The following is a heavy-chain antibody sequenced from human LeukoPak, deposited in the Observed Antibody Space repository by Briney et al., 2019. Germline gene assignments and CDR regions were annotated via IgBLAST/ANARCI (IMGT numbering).Heavy chain of an antibody. J-gene: IGHJ4*02. CDR3: ARGEATYYDVLTGYSFDY. V-gene: IGHV3-74*01. CDR2: INSDGSST. D-gene: IGHD3-9*01. CDR1: GFTFDDYA. Sequence: GGSLRLSCAASGFTFDDYAMHWVRQAPGKGLVWVSRINSDGSSTSYADSVKGRFTISRDNAKNTLYLQMNSLRAEDTAVYYCARGEATYYDVLTGYSFDYWGQGTLVTVSS.